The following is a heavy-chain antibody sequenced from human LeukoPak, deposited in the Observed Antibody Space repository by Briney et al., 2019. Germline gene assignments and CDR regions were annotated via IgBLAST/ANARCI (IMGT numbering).Heavy chain of an antibody. CDR1: GYTFTSYY. CDR3: ARGLLDCSSTSCYTDNWFDP. J-gene: IGHJ5*02. Sequence: GASVKVSCKASGYTFTSYYMHWVRQAPGQGLEWMGIINPSGGSTSYAQKFQGRVTMTRDTSTSTVYMELSSLRSEDTAVYYCARGLLDCSSTSCYTDNWFDPWGQGTLVTVS. V-gene: IGHV1-46*01. D-gene: IGHD2-2*02. CDR2: INPSGGST.